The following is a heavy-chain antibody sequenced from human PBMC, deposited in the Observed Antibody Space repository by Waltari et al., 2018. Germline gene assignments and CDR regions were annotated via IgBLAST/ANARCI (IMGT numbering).Heavy chain of an antibody. V-gene: IGHV3-15*01. CDR2: SKNKAADETT. Sequence: EVQLVESGGGLVKPGGPLRLSCAATALTFTNAWMNWVRQTPGQGLEWVGRSKNKAADETTDYAAPVKGRFTMSRDDSKNTLFLQMNSLKTEETAIYYCAADWSGDSIIDFWGQGTLVTVSS. D-gene: IGHD3-10*01. J-gene: IGHJ4*02. CDR1: ALTFTNAW. CDR3: AADWSGDSIIDF.